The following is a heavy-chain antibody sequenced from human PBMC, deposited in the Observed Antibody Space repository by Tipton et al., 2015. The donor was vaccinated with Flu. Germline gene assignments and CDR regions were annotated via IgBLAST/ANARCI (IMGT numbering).Heavy chain of an antibody. Sequence: SLRLSCAVSGFTLTRYGMSWVRQAPGKGLEWISGFSVSGGATFFADSVKGRFTISRDYYKNTLYLQMNSLRPDDTAVYYCATTTWGSIGRYEDYWGQGTLVTVSS. CDR3: ATTTWGSIGRYEDY. CDR2: FSVSGGAT. CDR1: GFTLTRYG. V-gene: IGHV3-23*01. J-gene: IGHJ4*02. D-gene: IGHD6-19*01.